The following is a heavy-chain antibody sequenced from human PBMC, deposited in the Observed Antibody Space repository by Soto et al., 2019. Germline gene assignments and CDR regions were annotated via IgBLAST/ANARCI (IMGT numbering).Heavy chain of an antibody. CDR2: IKRKSDGETT. Sequence: EVQLVESGGGLVKPGGSLTLSCAASGFAFSNAWMHWVRQAPGTGLAWVGRIKRKSDGETTDYAATVRGRFGISRDDSRNTLHLQMNSLRNEDTAVYYCTTGVNQWLANDYWGQGTLVTVSS. CDR1: GFAFSNAW. CDR3: TTGVNQWLANDY. D-gene: IGHD6-19*01. V-gene: IGHV3-15*07. J-gene: IGHJ4*02.